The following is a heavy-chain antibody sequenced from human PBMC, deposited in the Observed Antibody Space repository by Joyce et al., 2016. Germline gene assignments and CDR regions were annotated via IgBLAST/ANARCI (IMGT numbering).Heavy chain of an antibody. D-gene: IGHD1-26*01. CDR3: AGDKSGSYDHWYFDL. J-gene: IGHJ2*01. V-gene: IGHV3-21*01. CDR2: VSSGSSYT. CDR1: EFSFSSYS. Sequence: EVQLVDSGGGLVKPGGSLRLSCKASEFSFSSYSMNWVRQAPGKGLELVSSVSSGSSYTFYADSVGCRFTIARDNANDTLYLQMNSLRVEDTTVYYCAGDKSGSYDHWYFDLWGGGTLVTVS.